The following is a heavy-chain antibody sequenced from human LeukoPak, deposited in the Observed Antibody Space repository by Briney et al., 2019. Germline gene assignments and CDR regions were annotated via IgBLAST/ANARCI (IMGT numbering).Heavy chain of an antibody. CDR1: GYTFTSYD. J-gene: IGHJ1*01. Sequence: GASVKVSCKASGYTFTSYDINWVRQATGQGLEWMGWMNPNSGNTGYAQRFQGRVTITRNTSISTAYMELSSLRSEDTAVYYCARGNVYCSSTSCYPRGYFQHWGQGTLVTVSS. D-gene: IGHD2-2*01. CDR2: MNPNSGNT. V-gene: IGHV1-8*03. CDR3: ARGNVYCSSTSCYPRGYFQH.